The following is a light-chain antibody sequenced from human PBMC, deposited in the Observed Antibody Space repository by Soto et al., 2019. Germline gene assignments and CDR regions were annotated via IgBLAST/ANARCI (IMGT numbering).Light chain of an antibody. CDR2: KAS. J-gene: IGKJ1*01. Sequence: DIQMTPAPSTLHRFVRHRVTITGRASQTISSWLAWYQQKPGKAPKLLIYKASTLKSGVPSRFSGSGSGTEFTLTISSLQPDDFAAYYCQQRSSYSGAFGQGTKVDIK. CDR3: QQRSSYSGA. CDR1: QTISSW. V-gene: IGKV1-5*03.